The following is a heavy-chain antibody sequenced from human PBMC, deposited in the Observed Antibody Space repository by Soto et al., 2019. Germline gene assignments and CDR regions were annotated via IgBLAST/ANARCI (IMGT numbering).Heavy chain of an antibody. CDR2: ISPSGTT. J-gene: IGHJ4*02. V-gene: IGHV4-34*01. Sequence: PSETLSLTCAVYGGSFSNNYWTWFRQPPGKGLEWIGEISPSGTTKYIPSLKSRGTISVDTSRKQFLLKVTSLSAAATALYYCATSLWFGTQPEIWGPGTLVTVSS. CDR3: ATSLWFGTQPEI. D-gene: IGHD3-10*01. CDR1: GGSFSNNY.